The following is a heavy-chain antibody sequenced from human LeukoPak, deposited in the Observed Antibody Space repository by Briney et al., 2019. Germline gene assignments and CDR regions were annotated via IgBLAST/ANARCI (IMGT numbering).Heavy chain of an antibody. J-gene: IGHJ6*02. V-gene: IGHV4-34*01. CDR2: INHSGST. CDR3: ARGRRIVVVVAATLDV. Sequence: SETLSLTCAVYGGSFSGYYWSWIRQPPGKGLEWIGEINHSGSTNYNPSLKSRVTISVDTSKNQFSLKLGSVTAADTAVYYCARGRRIVVVVAATLDVWGQGTTVTVSS. CDR1: GGSFSGYY. D-gene: IGHD2-15*01.